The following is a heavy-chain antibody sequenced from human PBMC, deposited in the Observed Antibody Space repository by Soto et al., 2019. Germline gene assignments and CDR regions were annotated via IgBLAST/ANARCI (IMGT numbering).Heavy chain of an antibody. J-gene: IGHJ4*02. CDR2: INQDGSEK. V-gene: IGHV3-7*04. Sequence: EVPLVESGGGLVQTGGSLRLSCAIFESTVSRDWMNWVRQAPGKGLEWVAHINQDGSEKYYVDSVMGRSTISRDNAKKSLYLQMNSLRPADTVMYYCSGGVGVAFWGQGTLVTVSS. CDR3: SGGVGVAF. CDR1: ESTVSRDW. D-gene: IGHD1-26*01.